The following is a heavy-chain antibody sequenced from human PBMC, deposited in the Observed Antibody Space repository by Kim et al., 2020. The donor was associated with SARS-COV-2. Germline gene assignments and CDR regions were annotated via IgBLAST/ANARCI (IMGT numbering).Heavy chain of an antibody. D-gene: IGHD1-26*01. CDR3: AKGSLFDW. CDR2: ISPNGGDT. V-gene: IGHV3-23*01. CDR1: GFSFRTFE. Sequence: GGSLRLSCAASGFSFRTFEMSWGRQAPGKGLEWVSTISPNGGDTHYADSVRGRFTISRDNSQNTLYLQVNSLRVDDTAVYFCAKGSLFDWWGQGTLVTISS. J-gene: IGHJ4*02.